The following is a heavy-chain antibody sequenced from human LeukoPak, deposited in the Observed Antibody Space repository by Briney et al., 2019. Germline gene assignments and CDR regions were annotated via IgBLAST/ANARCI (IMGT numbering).Heavy chain of an antibody. J-gene: IGHJ4*02. D-gene: IGHD3-22*01. V-gene: IGHV1-46*01. Sequence: ASVKVSCKASGYTFTSYYMHWVRQAPGQGLEWRGIINPSGGSTSYAQKFQGRVTMTRDTSTSTVYMELSSLRSEDTAVYYCARVRYYYDSSGYSAPYYYFDYWGQGTLVTVSS. CDR3: ARVRYYYDSSGYSAPYYYFDY. CDR2: INPSGGST. CDR1: GYTFTSYY.